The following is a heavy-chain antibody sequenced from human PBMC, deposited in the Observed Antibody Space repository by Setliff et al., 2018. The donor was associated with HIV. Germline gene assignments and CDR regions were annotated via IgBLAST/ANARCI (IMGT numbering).Heavy chain of an antibody. CDR2: ICSSGSTI. V-gene: IGHV3-11*01. CDR1: GFTFSDYY. Sequence: GGSLRLSCAASGFTFSDYYMSWIRQAPGKGLEWVSYICSSGSTIYYADSVKGRFTISRDNAKNSLYLQMNSLRAEDTAVYYCARDISLGILYTTPDYWGQGTLVTVSS. J-gene: IGHJ4*02. CDR3: ARDISLGILYTTPDY. D-gene: IGHD2-15*01.